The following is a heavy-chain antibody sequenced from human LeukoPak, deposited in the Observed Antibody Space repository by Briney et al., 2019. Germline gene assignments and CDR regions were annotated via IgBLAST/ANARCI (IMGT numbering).Heavy chain of an antibody. V-gene: IGHV1-18*01. CDR3: ASFVEYRLDDYYYMDV. J-gene: IGHJ6*03. D-gene: IGHD2-2*01. CDR1: GYTFTSYG. CDR2: ISAYNGNT. Sequence: GASVKVSCKASGYTFTSYGISWVRQAPGQGLEWMGWISAYNGNTNYAQKLQGRVTMTTDTSTSTAYMELKSLRSDDTAVYYCASFVEYRLDDYYYMDVWGKGTTVTVSS.